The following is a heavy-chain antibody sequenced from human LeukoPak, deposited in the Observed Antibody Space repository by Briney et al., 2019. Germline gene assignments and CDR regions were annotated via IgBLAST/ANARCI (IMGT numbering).Heavy chain of an antibody. Sequence: SETLSLTCTVSGGSISSGGYYWSWIRQPPGKGLEWIGEINHSGSTNYNPSLKSRVTISVDTSKNQFSLKLSSVTAADTAVYYCARKPLRYFDWSAKPFDYWGQGTLVTVSS. J-gene: IGHJ4*02. CDR3: ARKPLRYFDWSAKPFDY. V-gene: IGHV4-39*07. D-gene: IGHD3-9*01. CDR2: INHSGST. CDR1: GGSISSGGYY.